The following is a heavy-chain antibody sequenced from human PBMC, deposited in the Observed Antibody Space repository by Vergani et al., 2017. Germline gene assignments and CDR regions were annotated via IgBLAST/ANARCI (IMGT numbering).Heavy chain of an antibody. Sequence: QVQLVQSGGEVKKPGSSVKVSCKASGGTFRNYAFTWVRQAPGQGLEWMGRIIPVFGSTDYAQKFQGRVTMTADESTSTAYMELSSLRSEDTAVYYCATTGGIVGATRAFDIWGQGTMVTVSS. CDR1: GGTFRNYA. D-gene: IGHD1-26*01. CDR3: ATTGGIVGATRAFDI. V-gene: IGHV1-69*13. J-gene: IGHJ3*02. CDR2: IIPVFGST.